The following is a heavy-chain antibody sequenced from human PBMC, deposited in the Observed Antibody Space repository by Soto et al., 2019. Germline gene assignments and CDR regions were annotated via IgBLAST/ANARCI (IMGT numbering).Heavy chain of an antibody. CDR3: ARDGHDDYGLKFDY. CDR2: IYSGGST. V-gene: IGHV3-66*01. Sequence: HPGGSLRLSCAASGFTVRSNYMSWVRQAPGKGLEWVSVIYSGGSTYYADSVKGRFTISRDSSKSTVFLQMNSLRAEDTAVYYCARDGHDDYGLKFDYWGRGTLVTVSS. CDR1: GFTVRSNY. J-gene: IGHJ4*01. D-gene: IGHD4-17*01.